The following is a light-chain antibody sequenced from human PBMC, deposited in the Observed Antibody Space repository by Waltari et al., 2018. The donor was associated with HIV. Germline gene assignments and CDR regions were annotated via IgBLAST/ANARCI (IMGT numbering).Light chain of an antibody. CDR3: CSYSTGDTLWV. J-gene: IGLJ3*02. Sequence: QSALTQPASVSGSPGQSVTIPCTGTSSDVGGRYLVSGYQHHPGKAPKVLIYYVSHRPSGVSERFSGSTSGDTASLKISGLQAEDEADYYCCSYSTGDTLWVFGGGTKVTVL. V-gene: IGLV2-23*02. CDR2: YVS. CDR1: SSDVGGRYL.